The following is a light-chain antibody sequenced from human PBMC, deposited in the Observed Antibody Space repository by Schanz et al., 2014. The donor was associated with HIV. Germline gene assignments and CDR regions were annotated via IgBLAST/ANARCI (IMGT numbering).Light chain of an antibody. V-gene: IGLV1-40*01. Sequence: QSVLTQPPSVSGAPGQRVTISCTGSRSNIGAGYDVHWYQQLPGAAPKLLIYENINRPSGVPDRFSGSKSGTSASLAITGLQAEDEADYYCQSYDSSLSGSVFGGGTKLTVL. J-gene: IGLJ2*01. CDR2: ENI. CDR3: QSYDSSLSGSV. CDR1: RSNIGAGYD.